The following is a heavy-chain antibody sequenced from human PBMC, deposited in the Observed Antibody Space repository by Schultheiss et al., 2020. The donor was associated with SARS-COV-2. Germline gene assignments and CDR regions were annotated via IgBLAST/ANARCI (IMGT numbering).Heavy chain of an antibody. J-gene: IGHJ6*03. Sequence: SETLSLTCTVSGGSISSSSYYWSWIRQPPGKGLEWIGYIYYSGSTNYNPSLKSRVTISVDTSKNQFSLKLSSVTAADTAVYYCARVSANFGYYYYMDVWGKGTTVTVSS. CDR1: GGSISSSSYY. CDR3: ARVSANFGYYYYMDV. CDR2: IYYSGST. D-gene: IGHD3-3*01. V-gene: IGHV4-61*01.